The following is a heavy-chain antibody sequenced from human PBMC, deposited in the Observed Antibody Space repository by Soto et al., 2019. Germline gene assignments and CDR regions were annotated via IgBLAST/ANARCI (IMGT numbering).Heavy chain of an antibody. CDR2: ISGSGGST. CDR3: AKDLISHFDIVVVVTYYFDY. D-gene: IGHD2-15*01. CDR1: GFTFSSYA. Sequence: GGSLRLSCAASGFTFSSYAMSWVRQAPGKGLEWVSAISGSGGSTYYADSVKGRFTISRDNSKNTLYLQMNSLRAEDTAVYYCAKDLISHFDIVVVVTYYFDYWGQGTLVTVSS. J-gene: IGHJ4*02. V-gene: IGHV3-23*01.